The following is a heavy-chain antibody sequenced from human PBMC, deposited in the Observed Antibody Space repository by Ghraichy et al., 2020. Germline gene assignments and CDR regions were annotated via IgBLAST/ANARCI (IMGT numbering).Heavy chain of an antibody. D-gene: IGHD5-12*01. CDR3: ARVATNYYWYFDL. CDR1: GFTFSTYW. J-gene: IGHJ2*01. V-gene: IGHV3-7*03. Sequence: LSLTCAASGFTFSTYWMSWVRQAPGKGLEWVANIKQDGSEKYYVDSVKGRFTISRDNAKNSLYLQMNSLRAEDTAVYYCARVATNYYWYFDLWGRGTLVTVSS. CDR2: IKQDGSEK.